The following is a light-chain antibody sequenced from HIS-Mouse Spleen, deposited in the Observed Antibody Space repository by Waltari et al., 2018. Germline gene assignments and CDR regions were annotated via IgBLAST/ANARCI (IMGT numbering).Light chain of an antibody. V-gene: IGKV3-15*01. CDR2: GAS. J-gene: IGKJ2*01. CDR3: QQYNNWPHT. CDR1: QSVSSN. Sequence: EIVMTQSPATLSVSPGERATLSCRASQSVSSNFAWYQQKTGQAPRLLIYGASTRATGIPARLSGSGSGTEFTLTISSMQSEDFAVYYCQQYNNWPHTFGQGTKLEIK.